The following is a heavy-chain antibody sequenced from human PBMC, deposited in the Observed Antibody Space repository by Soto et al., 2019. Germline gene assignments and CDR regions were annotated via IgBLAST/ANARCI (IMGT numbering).Heavy chain of an antibody. CDR1: GFSFRNYV. V-gene: IGHV3-23*01. Sequence: LRLCCAASGFSFRNYVMNWVRQAPGKGLEWVSAMTGVSGSTYYADSVKGRFTISRDNSKNTLYLQMSSLRAEDTAMYYCVKDSFYYDSSGYFGGIEYFQHWGHGTLVTVSS. J-gene: IGHJ1*01. CDR2: MTGVSGST. D-gene: IGHD3-22*01. CDR3: VKDSFYYDSSGYFGGIEYFQH.